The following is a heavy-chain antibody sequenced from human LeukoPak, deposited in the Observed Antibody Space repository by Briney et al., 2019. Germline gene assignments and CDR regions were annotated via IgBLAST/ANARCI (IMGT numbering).Heavy chain of an antibody. J-gene: IGHJ5*02. CDR2: IYYSGST. Sequence: SETLSLTCTVSGGSISSYYWSWIRQPPGKGLEWIGYIYYSGSTNYNPSLKSRVTISVDTSKNQFSLKLSSVTAADTAVYYCARGYGSGSYYTWGQGTLVTVSS. V-gene: IGHV4-59*01. CDR1: GGSISSYY. D-gene: IGHD3-10*01. CDR3: ARGYGSGSYYT.